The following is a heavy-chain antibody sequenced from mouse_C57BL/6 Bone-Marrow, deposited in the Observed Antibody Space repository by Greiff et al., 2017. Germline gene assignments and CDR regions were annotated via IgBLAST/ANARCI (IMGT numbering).Heavy chain of an antibody. CDR2: IYPGGGYT. CDR3: ARRDYGTLFAY. CDR1: GYTFNNYW. Sequence: QVQLQQSGAELVRPGTSVKMSCKASGYTFNNYWIGWAKQRPGHGLEWIGDIYPGGGYTNYNEKFKGKATLTADKSSSTAYMQFSSLTSEDSAIYYCARRDYGTLFAYWGQGTLVTVSA. V-gene: IGHV1-63*01. D-gene: IGHD1-1*01. J-gene: IGHJ3*01.